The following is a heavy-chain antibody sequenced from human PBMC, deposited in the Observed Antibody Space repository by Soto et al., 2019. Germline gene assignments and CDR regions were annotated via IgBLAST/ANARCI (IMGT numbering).Heavy chain of an antibody. D-gene: IGHD2-15*01. CDR1: GGTFSRYT. Sequence: QVQLVQSGAEVKKPGSSVKVSCKASGGTFSRYTISWVRQAPGQGLEWMGRIIPILDIPNYAQNFQGRVTITADKSTSTAYMELSSLGSDDTAVYYCPSHFTGVLVLGASPPGGDNYGWDVWGQGTTVTVSS. CDR3: PSHFTGVLVLGASPPGGDNYGWDV. V-gene: IGHV1-69*02. J-gene: IGHJ6*02. CDR2: IIPILDIP.